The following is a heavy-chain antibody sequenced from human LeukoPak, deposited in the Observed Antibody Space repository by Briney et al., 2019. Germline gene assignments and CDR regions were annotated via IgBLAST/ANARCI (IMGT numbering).Heavy chain of an antibody. CDR1: GGSISGSSYY. CDR2: IYDSGIT. J-gene: IGHJ4*02. CDR3: ARFDYGAYYFDY. D-gene: IGHD4-17*01. V-gene: IGHV4-39*07. Sequence: SETLSLTCTVSGGSISGSSYYWGWIRQPPGKGLEWIGSIYDSGITYYNPSLKSRVIISVDTSKNQFSLKLSSVTAADTAVYYCARFDYGAYYFDYWGQGTLVTVSS.